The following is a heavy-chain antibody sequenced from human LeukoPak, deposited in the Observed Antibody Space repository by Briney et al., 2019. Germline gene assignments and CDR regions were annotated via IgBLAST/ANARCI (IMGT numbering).Heavy chain of an antibody. Sequence: SETLSLTCTVSGGSISSYYWSWIRQPAGKGLEWIGRIYISGSTNYNPSLKSRVTMSVDTSKNQFSLKLSSVTAADTAVYYCATSGWYHYYYMDVWGKGTMVTISS. CDR1: GGSISSYY. V-gene: IGHV4-4*07. D-gene: IGHD6-19*01. J-gene: IGHJ6*03. CDR2: IYISGST. CDR3: ATSGWYHYYYMDV.